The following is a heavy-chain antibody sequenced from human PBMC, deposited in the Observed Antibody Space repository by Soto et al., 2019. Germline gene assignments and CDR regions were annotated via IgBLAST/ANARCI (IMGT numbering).Heavy chain of an antibody. V-gene: IGHV4-31*03. Sequence: QVQLQESGPGLVKPSQTLSLTCTVSGGSINSGGSCWGWIRQHPGKGLDWIGCISYVGSTSYNPSLKSRVTVSEATSKNQLSLTLTSVTAADTAVYYCSRGILVWGQGALITVSS. D-gene: IGHD5-18*01. J-gene: IGHJ4*02. CDR3: SRGILV. CDR2: ISYVGST. CDR1: GGSINSGGSC.